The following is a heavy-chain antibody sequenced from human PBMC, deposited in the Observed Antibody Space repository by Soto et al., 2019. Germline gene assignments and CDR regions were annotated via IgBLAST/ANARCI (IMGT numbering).Heavy chain of an antibody. CDR1: VDSVSSNSSA. Sequence: SRTLSLPCVISVDSVSSNSSACDWIRPSASRGLEGRVRTYYRSKWYNDNSVSVKSRLTINPDTSKNQFSLRLTSLTPPGKAVHYCARGVTIGVNAFDIWCHGTTV. J-gene: IGHJ3*02. D-gene: IGHD2-8*01. CDR3: ARGVTIGVNAFDI. V-gene: IGHV6-1*01. CDR2: TYYRSKWYN.